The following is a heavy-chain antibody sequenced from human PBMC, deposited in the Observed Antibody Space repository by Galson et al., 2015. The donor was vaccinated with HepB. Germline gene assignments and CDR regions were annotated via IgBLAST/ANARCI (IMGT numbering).Heavy chain of an antibody. J-gene: IGHJ6*03. CDR2: IIPILGIA. Sequence: SVKVSCKASGGTFSSYAISWVRQAPGQGLEWMGRIIPILGIANYAQKFQGRVTITADKSTSTAYMELSSLRSEDTAVYYCARDLRAAAVSYYYYMDVWGKGTTVTVSS. D-gene: IGHD6-13*01. CDR3: ARDLRAAAVSYYYYMDV. V-gene: IGHV1-69*04. CDR1: GGTFSSYA.